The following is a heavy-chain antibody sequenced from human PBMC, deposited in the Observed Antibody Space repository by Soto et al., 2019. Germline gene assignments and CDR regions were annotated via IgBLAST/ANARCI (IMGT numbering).Heavy chain of an antibody. CDR3: ASGDIVVVPAAKYYYYGMDV. D-gene: IGHD2-2*01. Sequence: QVQLVQSGAEVKKPGSSVKVSCKASGGTFSSYAISWVRQAPGQGLEWMGGIIPIFGTANYAQKFQGRVTITADESTSTAYMGLSSLRSEDTAVYYCASGDIVVVPAAKYYYYGMDVWGQGTTVTVSS. V-gene: IGHV1-69*01. CDR1: GGTFSSYA. CDR2: IIPIFGTA. J-gene: IGHJ6*02.